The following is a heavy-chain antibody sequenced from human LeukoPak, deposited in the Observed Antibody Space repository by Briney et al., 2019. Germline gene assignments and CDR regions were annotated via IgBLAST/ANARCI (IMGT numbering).Heavy chain of an antibody. CDR1: GFTFSSYA. D-gene: IGHD2-15*01. V-gene: IGHV3-23*01. J-gene: IGHJ4*02. CDR2: ISGSGGST. Sequence: PGGSLRLSCAASGFTFSSYAMSWVRQAPGKGLEWVSAISGSGGSTYYADSVKGRFTISRDNSKNTLYLQMNSLRVEGTAVYCAKALVGYCSGGSCYPPYYFDYWGQGTLVTVSS. CDR3: AKALVGYCSGGSCYPPYYFDY.